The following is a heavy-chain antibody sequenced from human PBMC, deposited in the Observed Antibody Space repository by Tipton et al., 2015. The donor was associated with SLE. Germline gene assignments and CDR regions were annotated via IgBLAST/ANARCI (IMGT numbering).Heavy chain of an antibody. V-gene: IGHV4-39*01. CDR1: GGSISSNSYY. CDR3: ARCGGRGVVEY. Sequence: LRLSCTVSGGSISSNSYYWGWIRQPPGKGLEWIGSIYYSGSTYYNPSLKSRVTISVDTSKNQFSLKLSSMAAADTAVYYCARCGGRGVVEYWGQGTLVTVSS. D-gene: IGHD3-10*01. J-gene: IGHJ4*02. CDR2: IYYSGST.